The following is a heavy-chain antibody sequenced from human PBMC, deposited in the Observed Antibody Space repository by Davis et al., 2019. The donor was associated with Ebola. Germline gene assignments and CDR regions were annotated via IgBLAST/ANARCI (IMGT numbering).Heavy chain of an antibody. CDR2: IGYDGNNP. CDR3: ATGSLSNSWYVDD. D-gene: IGHD5-12*01. Sequence: GESLKISCAASGFAFTGYWMGWVRQAPGKGLEWVASIGYDGNNPFYGDSVKGRFSISRDNAKNSLYLQMNSLRAEDTGLYFCATGSLSNSWYVDDWGQGTLVTVSS. V-gene: IGHV3-7*01. CDR1: GFAFTGYW. J-gene: IGHJ4*02.